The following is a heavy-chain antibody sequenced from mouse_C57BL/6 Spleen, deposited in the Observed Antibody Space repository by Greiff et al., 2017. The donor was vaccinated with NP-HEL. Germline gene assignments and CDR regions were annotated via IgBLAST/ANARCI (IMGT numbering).Heavy chain of an antibody. CDR1: GYTFTTYP. CDR2: INPYNDDT. CDR3: ARNDYGYDMDY. V-gene: IGHV1-47*01. Sequence: VQLQQSGAELVKPGASVKMSCTASGYTFTTYPMDWMQQTPGQSLEWIGNINPYNDDTKYNEKFKGKATLTVEKSSSTVYLELSRLTSDDAAVYYCARNDYGYDMDYWGQGTTVTVSS. J-gene: IGHJ4*01. D-gene: IGHD2-4*01.